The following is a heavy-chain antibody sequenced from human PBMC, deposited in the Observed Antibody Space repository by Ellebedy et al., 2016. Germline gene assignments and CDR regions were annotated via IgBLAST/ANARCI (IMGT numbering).Heavy chain of an antibody. CDR1: GYTFTSYG. CDR2: ISAYNGNT. Sequence: ASVKVSXXASGYTFTSYGISWVRQAPGQGLEWMGWISAYNGNTNYAQKLQGRVTMTTDTSTSTAYMELRSLRSDDTAVYYCARGLYDSSGDGMDVWGQGTTVTVSS. J-gene: IGHJ6*02. D-gene: IGHD3-22*01. CDR3: ARGLYDSSGDGMDV. V-gene: IGHV1-18*01.